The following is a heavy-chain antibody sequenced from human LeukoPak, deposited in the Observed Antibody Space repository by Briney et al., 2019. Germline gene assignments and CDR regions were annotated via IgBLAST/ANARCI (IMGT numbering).Heavy chain of an antibody. V-gene: IGHV4-59*01. CDR2: ISYSGST. CDR1: GGSITSSY. CDR3: ARGRPAGGQYLLDY. D-gene: IGHD6-13*01. J-gene: IGHJ4*02. Sequence: SETLSLTCTVSGGSITSSYWTWIRQPPGKGLEWIAYISYSGSTSYNPSLKSRVTISLDTSKNQVSLNLRSATAADTAVYYCARGRPAGGQYLLDYWGQGTLVTVSS.